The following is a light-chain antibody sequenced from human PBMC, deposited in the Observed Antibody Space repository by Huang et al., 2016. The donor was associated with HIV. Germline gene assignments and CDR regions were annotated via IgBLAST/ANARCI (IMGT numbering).Light chain of an antibody. V-gene: IGKV3-15*01. CDR3: QQYNNWPPWT. CDR1: QSVGSN. Sequence: VMTQSPATLSVSPGERATLSCRASQSVGSNLAWYQQRPGQAPRLLISRASTRATAVPARFSGSGSGTEFTLTISSLQSEDFAVYYCQQYNNWPPWTFGQGTKVEIK. J-gene: IGKJ1*01. CDR2: RAS.